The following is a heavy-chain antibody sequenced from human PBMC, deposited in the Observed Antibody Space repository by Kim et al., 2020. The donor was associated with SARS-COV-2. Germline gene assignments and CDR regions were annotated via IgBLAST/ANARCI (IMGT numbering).Heavy chain of an antibody. CDR1: GGSISSSSYY. V-gene: IGHV4-39*01. Sequence: SETLSLTCTVSGGSISSSSYYWGWIRQPPGKGLEWIGSIYYSGSTYYNPSLKSRVTISVDTSKNQFSLKLSSVTAADTAVYYCARQIGGWYLDYWGQGTLVTVSS. CDR2: IYYSGST. CDR3: ARQIGGWYLDY. D-gene: IGHD6-19*01. J-gene: IGHJ4*02.